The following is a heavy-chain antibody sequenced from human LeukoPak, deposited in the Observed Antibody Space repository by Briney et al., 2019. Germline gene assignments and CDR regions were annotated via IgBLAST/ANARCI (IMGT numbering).Heavy chain of an antibody. D-gene: IGHD3/OR15-3a*01. CDR2: IYTSGST. Sequence: PSQTLSLTCTVSGGSISSGSYYWSWIRQPAGKGLEWIGRIYTSGSTNYNPSLKSRVTISVDTSKNQLSLKLSSVTAADTAVYYCARHLRWRTSFSPFDYWGQGTLVTVSS. CDR1: GGSISSGSYY. CDR3: ARHLRWRTSFSPFDY. J-gene: IGHJ4*02. V-gene: IGHV4-61*02.